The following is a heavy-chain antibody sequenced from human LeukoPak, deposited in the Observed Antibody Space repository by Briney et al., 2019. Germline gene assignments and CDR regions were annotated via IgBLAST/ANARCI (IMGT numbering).Heavy chain of an antibody. Sequence: SQTLSLTCTVSGRSINSGVYYWTWIRQHPGKGLEWIGYIYYSGSTSYTPSLKSRLTMSVETSKNQFSLRLSSVTAADTAVYYCARGIAVAGMGIDYWDPGTLVTVSS. V-gene: IGHV4-31*03. CDR2: IYYSGST. CDR3: ARGIAVAGMGIDY. CDR1: GRSINSGVYY. D-gene: IGHD6-19*01. J-gene: IGHJ4*02.